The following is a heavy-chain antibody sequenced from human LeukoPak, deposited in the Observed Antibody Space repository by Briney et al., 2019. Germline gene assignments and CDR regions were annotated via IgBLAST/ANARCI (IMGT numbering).Heavy chain of an antibody. CDR2: ISYDGSNK. J-gene: IGHJ4*02. CDR3: AKDLSRYYDSSGAIDY. Sequence: GGSLRLSCAASGFTFSSYAMHWVRRAPGKGLEWVAVISYDGSNKYYADSVKGRFTISRDNSKNTLYLQMNSLRAEDTAVYYCAKDLSRYYDSSGAIDYWGQGTLVTVSS. D-gene: IGHD3-22*01. CDR1: GFTFSSYA. V-gene: IGHV3-30-3*01.